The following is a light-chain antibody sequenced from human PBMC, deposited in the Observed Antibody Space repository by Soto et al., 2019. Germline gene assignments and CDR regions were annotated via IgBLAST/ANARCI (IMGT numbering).Light chain of an antibody. V-gene: IGLV1-44*01. CDR2: SNN. CDR1: SYNIGSNT. Sequence: QSVLTQPPSASGTPGQRVTISCSGSSYNIGSNTVNWYQQLPGTAPKLLIYSNNQRPSGVPDRFSGSKSGTSASLAISGLQSEDGADYYCAAWDDSLNGYVFATGTKVTVL. CDR3: AAWDDSLNGYV. J-gene: IGLJ1*01.